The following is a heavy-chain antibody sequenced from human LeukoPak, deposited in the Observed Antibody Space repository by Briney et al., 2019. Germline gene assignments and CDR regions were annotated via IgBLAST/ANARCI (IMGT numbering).Heavy chain of an antibody. CDR2: INPNRVVA. V-gene: IGHV1-2*02. CDR1: GYIFTGYY. Sequence: APVRLSCAASGYIFTGYYLHWVRQAPGHGLQWMGGINPNRVVANNAQKFQGRVTMSPDTSTSTASMGISGRRADDTAACLCVRGFVVRGVSPIRPPLSGAFHSWGQGTMVTVSS. J-gene: IGHJ3*02. CDR3: VRGFVVRGVSPIRPPLSGAFHS. D-gene: IGHD3-10*01.